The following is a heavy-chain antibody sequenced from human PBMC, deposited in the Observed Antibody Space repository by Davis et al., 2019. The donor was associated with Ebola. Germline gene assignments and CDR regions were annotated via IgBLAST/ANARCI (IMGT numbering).Heavy chain of an antibody. V-gene: IGHV3-21*01. J-gene: IGHJ6*02. CDR1: GFAFINTW. Sequence: PGGSLRLSCAASGFAFINTWMSWVRQAPGKGLEWVSSISSSSSYIYYADSVKGRFTISRDNAKNSLYLQMNSLRAEDTAVYYCARDPTRTYYDFWSGSSDYYYGMDVWGQGTTVTVSS. D-gene: IGHD3-3*01. CDR3: ARDPTRTYYDFWSGSSDYYYGMDV. CDR2: ISSSSSYI.